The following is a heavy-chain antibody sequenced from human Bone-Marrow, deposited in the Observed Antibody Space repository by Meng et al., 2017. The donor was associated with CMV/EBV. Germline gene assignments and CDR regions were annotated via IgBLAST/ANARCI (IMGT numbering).Heavy chain of an antibody. CDR1: GFTFSSYA. J-gene: IGHJ4*02. CDR3: ATLEGWIVRGGYFDY. V-gene: IGHV3-23*03. CDR2: IYSGGSST. D-gene: IGHD2-21*01. Sequence: GGSLRLSCAASGFTFSSYAMSWVRQAPGKGLEWVSVIYSGGSSTYYADSVKGRFTISRDNSKNTLYLQMNSLRAEDTAVYYCATLEGWIVRGGYFDYWGPGNLVHGAS.